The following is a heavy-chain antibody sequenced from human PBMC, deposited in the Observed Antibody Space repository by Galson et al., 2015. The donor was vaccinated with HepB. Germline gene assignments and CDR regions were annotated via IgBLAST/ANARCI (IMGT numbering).Heavy chain of an antibody. Sequence: SVKVSCKASGYTFTSYAMHWLRQAPGQRLEWMGWINAGSDNTKYSRNFQGRVTITTDTSAHTAYMELNSLRSEDTAVYYCAGESGLGREYQLRPYWYFDLWGRGTLVTVSS. CDR1: GYTFTSYA. D-gene: IGHD2-2*01. J-gene: IGHJ2*01. CDR2: INAGSDNT. CDR3: AGESGLGREYQLRPYWYFDL. V-gene: IGHV1-3*01.